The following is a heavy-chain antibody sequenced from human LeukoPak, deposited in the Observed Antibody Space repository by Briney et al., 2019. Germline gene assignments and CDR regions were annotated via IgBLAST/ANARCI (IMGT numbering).Heavy chain of an antibody. CDR3: ARGHCSTTTCFAVDF. CDR1: GYTFTGYH. V-gene: IGHV1-2*02. D-gene: IGHD2-2*01. Sequence: ASVMVSCKASGYTFTGYHIHWVRQAPGQGLEWMGWINPHSGGTNYAQKFQGRVTMTRDTSISTAYMDLTRLRSDDTAVYYCARGHCSTTTCFAVDFWGRGTLVTVSS. J-gene: IGHJ4*01. CDR2: INPHSGGT.